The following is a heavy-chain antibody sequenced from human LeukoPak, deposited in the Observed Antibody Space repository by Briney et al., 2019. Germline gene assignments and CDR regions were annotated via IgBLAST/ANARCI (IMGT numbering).Heavy chain of an antibody. CDR1: GFTVSSNY. V-gene: IGHV3-66*01. Sequence: PGGSLRLSCAASGFTVSSNYMSWVRQAPGKGLEWVSVIYSGGSTYYADSVKGRFTISRDNSKNTLYLQMNSLRAEDAAVYYCARAPHYGSGSYYFDYWGQGTLVTVSS. D-gene: IGHD3-10*01. J-gene: IGHJ4*02. CDR2: IYSGGST. CDR3: ARAPHYGSGSYYFDY.